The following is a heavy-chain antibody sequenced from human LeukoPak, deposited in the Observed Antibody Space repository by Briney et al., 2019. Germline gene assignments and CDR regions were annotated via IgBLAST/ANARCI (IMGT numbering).Heavy chain of an antibody. J-gene: IGHJ4*03. V-gene: IGHV3-23*01. CDR1: GVSFTDHV. D-gene: IGHD6-19*01. CDR3: ARSPGIAVAAIDN. Sequence: VGSLRLSCAASGVSFTDHVMSCVREAPGNGLEWFSAISGTGGGTYYADSVKGRFTISRDNSKNTLYLQMNRLRAEDTAVYYCARSPGIAVAAIDNWGRGALVTVSS. CDR2: ISGTGGGT.